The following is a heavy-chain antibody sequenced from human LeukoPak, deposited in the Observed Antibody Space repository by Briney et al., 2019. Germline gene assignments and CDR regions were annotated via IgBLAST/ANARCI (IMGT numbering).Heavy chain of an antibody. CDR3: AREDSDIVVVPAALWRGVPGWFDP. J-gene: IGHJ5*02. D-gene: IGHD2-2*01. CDR1: GGSISSGGYY. Sequence: SETLSLTCTVSGGSISSGGYYWSWIRQHPGKGLEWIGYIYYSGSTYYNPSLKSRVTISVDTSKNQFSLKLSSVTAADTAVYYCAREDSDIVVVPAALWRGVPGWFDPWGQGTLVTVSS. CDR2: IYYSGST. V-gene: IGHV4-31*03.